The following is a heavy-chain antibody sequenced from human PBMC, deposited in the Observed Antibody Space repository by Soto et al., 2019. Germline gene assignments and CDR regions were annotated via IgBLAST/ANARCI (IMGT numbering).Heavy chain of an antibody. Sequence: QVQLVQSGAEVKKPGASVKVSCKASGYTFTSYGISWVRQAPGQGLEWMGWISAYNGNTNYAQKLQGRVTMTTDTSTSTAYMELRSLRSDDTAVYYCARDSPIAAAGYYYDYGMDVWGQGTTVTVSS. D-gene: IGHD6-13*01. CDR3: ARDSPIAAAGYYYDYGMDV. V-gene: IGHV1-18*01. CDR2: ISAYNGNT. CDR1: GYTFTSYG. J-gene: IGHJ6*02.